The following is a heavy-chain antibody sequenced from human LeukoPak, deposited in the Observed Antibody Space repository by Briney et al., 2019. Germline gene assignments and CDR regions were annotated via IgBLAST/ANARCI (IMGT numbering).Heavy chain of an antibody. CDR3: ARDHSGIAAGWNAFDI. J-gene: IGHJ3*02. CDR2: ISAYNGNT. Sequence: ASVKVSCKASGYTFNSHGISWVRQAPGQGLEWMGWISAYNGNTNYAQKLQGRVTMTTDTSTSTAYMELRSLRSDDTAVYYCARDHSGIAAGWNAFDIWGQGTMVTVSS. D-gene: IGHD6-13*01. V-gene: IGHV1-18*01. CDR1: GYTFNSHG.